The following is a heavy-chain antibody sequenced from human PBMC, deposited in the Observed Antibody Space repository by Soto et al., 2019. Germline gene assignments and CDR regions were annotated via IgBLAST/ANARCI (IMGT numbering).Heavy chain of an antibody. CDR1: GYTFTSYD. CDR2: MNPNSGNT. J-gene: IGHJ6*02. CDR3: AREDRSSWPYYYYGMDV. D-gene: IGHD6-13*01. Sequence: QVQLVQSGAEVKKPGASVKVSCKASGYTFTSYDINWVRQATGQGLEWMGWMNPNSGNTGYAQKFQGRVTMTRNTSISTAYMELSSLRSEDTAVYYCAREDRSSWPYYYYGMDVWGQGTTVTVSS. V-gene: IGHV1-8*01.